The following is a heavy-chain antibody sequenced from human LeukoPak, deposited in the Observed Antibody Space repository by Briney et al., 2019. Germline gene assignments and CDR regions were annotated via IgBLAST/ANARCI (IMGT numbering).Heavy chain of an antibody. Sequence: PSETLSLTCTVYGGSFSGYSWSWIRQPPGKGLEWIGEINHSGSTNYSPSLKSRVTISVDTSKSQFSLKLSSVTAADTAVYYCARGNKIDLIYYFDYWGQGTLVTVSS. CDR2: INHSGST. D-gene: IGHD3/OR15-3a*01. CDR3: ARGNKIDLIYYFDY. J-gene: IGHJ4*02. V-gene: IGHV4-34*01. CDR1: GGSFSGYS.